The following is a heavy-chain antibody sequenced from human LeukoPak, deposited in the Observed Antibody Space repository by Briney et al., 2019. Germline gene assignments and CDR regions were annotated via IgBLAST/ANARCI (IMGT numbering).Heavy chain of an antibody. V-gene: IGHV4-39*01. J-gene: IGHJ6*02. Sequence: SGTLSLTCTVSGDSISSGDDYWGWIRQPPGKGLEWIGSIYYSGSTYYNPSLKSRVTISVDTSKNQFSLKLSSVTAADTAVYYCARLVVVTALNYYYYYGMDVWGQGTTVTVSS. D-gene: IGHD2-21*02. CDR3: ARLVVVTALNYYYYYGMDV. CDR2: IYYSGST. CDR1: GDSISSGDDY.